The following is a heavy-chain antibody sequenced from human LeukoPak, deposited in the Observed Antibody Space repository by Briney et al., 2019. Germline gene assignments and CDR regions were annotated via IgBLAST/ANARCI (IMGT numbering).Heavy chain of an antibody. CDR2: ISYDGSNK. CDR3: ARDSELRFLEWLFDY. D-gene: IGHD3-3*01. Sequence: PGGSLRLSCAASGFTFSSYGIHWVRQAPGKGLEWVAVISYDGSNKYYADSVKGRFTISRDNSKNTLYLQMNSLRAEDTAVYYCARDSELRFLEWLFDYWGQGTLVTVSS. CDR1: GFTFSSYG. V-gene: IGHV3-30*03. J-gene: IGHJ4*02.